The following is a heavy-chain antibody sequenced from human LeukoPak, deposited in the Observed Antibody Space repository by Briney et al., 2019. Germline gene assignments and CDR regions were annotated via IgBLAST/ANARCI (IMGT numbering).Heavy chain of an antibody. V-gene: IGHV5-51*01. D-gene: IGHD2-15*01. CDR2: IYPGDSDT. CDR3: ARDRRLVGSGMDV. J-gene: IGHJ6*02. Sequence: GESLKISCKGSGYSFTSYWIGWVRQMPGKGLEWMGIIYPGDSDTRYSPSFQGQVTISADKSISTAYMELSRLRSDDTAVYYCARDRRLVGSGMDVWGQGTTVTVSS. CDR1: GYSFTSYW.